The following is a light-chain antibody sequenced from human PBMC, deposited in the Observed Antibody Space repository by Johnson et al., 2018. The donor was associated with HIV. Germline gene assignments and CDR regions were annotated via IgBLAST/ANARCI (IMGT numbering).Light chain of an antibody. V-gene: IGLV1-51*02. CDR3: GTWDTSLSARYV. J-gene: IGLJ1*01. CDR1: SSDMGNYA. Sequence: QSVLTQPPSVSAAPGQKVTISCSGSSSDMGNYAVSWYQQLPGTAPKLLIYENHRRPSGIPDRFSGSKSGTSATLDITGLQTGDEADYYCGTWDTSLSARYVFGTGTKVTVL. CDR2: ENH.